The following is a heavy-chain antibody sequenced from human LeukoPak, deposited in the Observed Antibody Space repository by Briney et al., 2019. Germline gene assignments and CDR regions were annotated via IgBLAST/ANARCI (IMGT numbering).Heavy chain of an antibody. CDR2: IYYSGST. V-gene: IGHV4-59*01. J-gene: IGHJ4*02. CDR1: GGSISSYY. CDR3: AGEMATILGGARGAVFDY. Sequence: PSETLSLTCTVSGGSISSYYWSWIRQPPGKGLEWIGYIYYSGSTNYNPSLKSRVTISVDTSKNQFSLKLSSVTAADTAVYYCAGEMATILGGARGAVFDYWGQGTLVTVSS. D-gene: IGHD5-24*01.